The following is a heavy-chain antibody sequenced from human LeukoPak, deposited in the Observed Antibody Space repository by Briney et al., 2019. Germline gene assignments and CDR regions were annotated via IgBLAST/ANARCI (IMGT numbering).Heavy chain of an antibody. CDR3: ARAAPGMSPYYYYYYMDV. J-gene: IGHJ6*03. D-gene: IGHD6-13*01. V-gene: IGHV4-34*01. CDR1: GGSFSGYY. Sequence: PSETLSLTCAVCGGSFSGYYWSWIRQPPGKGLEWIGEINHSGSTNYNPSLKSRVTISVDTSKNQFSLKLSSVTAADTAVYYCARAAPGMSPYYYYYYMDVWGKGTTVTVSS. CDR2: INHSGST.